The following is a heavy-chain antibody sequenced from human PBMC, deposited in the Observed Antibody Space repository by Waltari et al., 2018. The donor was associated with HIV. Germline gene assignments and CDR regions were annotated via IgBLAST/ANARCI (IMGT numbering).Heavy chain of an antibody. D-gene: IGHD3-10*01. CDR3: ARPRYASGSSMFYGMDV. CDR2: MSYDGRTK. V-gene: IGHV3-30*14. CDR1: GFPFAVYA. J-gene: IGHJ6*02. Sequence: VQLVESGGGVVQPRKSLRLPCAASGFPFAVYAMPSVRRAPGKGLEWVAVMSYDGRTKSFADSVTGRFTVSRDNSKNTLFLQMSSLKAEDSGVYYCARPRYASGSSMFYGMDVWGQGTTVTVSS.